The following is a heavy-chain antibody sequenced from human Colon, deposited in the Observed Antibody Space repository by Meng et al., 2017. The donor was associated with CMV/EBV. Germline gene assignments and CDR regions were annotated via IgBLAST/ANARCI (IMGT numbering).Heavy chain of an antibody. CDR2: IYSSGST. Sequence: QESGPGLVKPSETLSLTCTVSGDSISNYYWSWIRQSPGKGLEWIGYIYSSGSTNYNPSLKSRVTISIDTSKNQFSLKLTSVTAADTAVYYCAKGRARNDYWFDPWGQGTLVTVSS. CDR1: GDSISNYY. D-gene: IGHD4/OR15-4a*01. CDR3: AKGRARNDYWFDP. J-gene: IGHJ5*02. V-gene: IGHV4-59*01.